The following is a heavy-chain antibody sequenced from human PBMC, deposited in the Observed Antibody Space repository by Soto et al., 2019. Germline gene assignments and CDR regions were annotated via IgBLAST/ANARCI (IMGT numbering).Heavy chain of an antibody. V-gene: IGHV3-53*01. CDR3: VQTTGWPGCDV. J-gene: IGHJ4*02. CDR1: GFTVSSKY. D-gene: IGHD6-19*01. CDR2: IYGGGTT. Sequence: EVQLVESGGGLIQPGGSLRLSCAASGFTVSSKYMTWVRQAPGKGLEWVSVIYGGGTTYYADSVKGRFTISRDNSKNTFYLQMNSLRSEDRAVYYCVQTTGWPGCDVGGQGTLVTVSS.